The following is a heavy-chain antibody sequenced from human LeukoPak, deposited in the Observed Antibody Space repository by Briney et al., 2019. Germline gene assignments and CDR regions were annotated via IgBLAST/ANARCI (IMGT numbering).Heavy chain of an antibody. CDR1: GFTFSDYY. D-gene: IGHD4-17*01. V-gene: IGHV3-11*05. Sequence: KSGRSLRLSCAASGFTFSDYYMNWVRQAPGKGLDWISYISSSSSYTNYADSVKGRFTISRDNAKNSLYLQMNSLRAEDTAVYYCARASRTTVTTLGYWGQGTLVTVSS. CDR2: ISSSSSYT. J-gene: IGHJ4*02. CDR3: ARASRTTVTTLGY.